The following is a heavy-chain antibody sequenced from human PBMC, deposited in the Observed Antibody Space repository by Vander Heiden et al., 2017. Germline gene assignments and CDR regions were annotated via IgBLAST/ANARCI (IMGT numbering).Heavy chain of an antibody. Sequence: QLQLQESGPGLVKPSETLSLICSVSGGSINSDSYFWGWIRQPPGKGLELIATVSYSGSTYYNPSLKSRVTISVDTSRNQLSLKVNSVTAADTAMYYCARQWADYGGIPRYFDYWGQGALVTVSS. CDR3: ARQWADYGGIPRYFDY. D-gene: IGHD4-17*01. CDR1: GGSINSDSYF. CDR2: VSYSGST. J-gene: IGHJ4*02. V-gene: IGHV4-39*01.